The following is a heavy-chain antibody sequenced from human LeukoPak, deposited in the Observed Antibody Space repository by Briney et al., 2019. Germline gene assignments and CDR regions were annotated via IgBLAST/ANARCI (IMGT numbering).Heavy chain of an antibody. CDR3: ARAGVYFDWLRTYYYYYGMDV. CDR2: ISGSGSTI. D-gene: IGHD3-9*01. CDR1: GFTFSSYE. V-gene: IGHV3-48*03. Sequence: PGGSLRLSCAASGFTFSSYEMNWVRQAPGKGLEWVSYISGSGSTIYYADSVKGRFTISRDNAKNSLYLQMNSLRAEDTAVYYCARAGVYFDWLRTYYYYYGMDVWGKGPTVTVSS. J-gene: IGHJ6*04.